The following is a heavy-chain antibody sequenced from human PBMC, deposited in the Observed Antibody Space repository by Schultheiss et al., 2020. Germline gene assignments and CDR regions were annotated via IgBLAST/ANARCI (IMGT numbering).Heavy chain of an antibody. CDR3: ARGPSSSWFSSSYYFVLDV. D-gene: IGHD6-13*01. J-gene: IGHJ6*02. CDR2: MNPNSGNT. CDR1: GYTFTSYG. Sequence: ASVKVSCKASGYTFTSYGISWVRQATGQGLEWMGWMNPNSGNTGYAQKFQGRVTVTRNTYISTAYMELSSLRSEDTAVYYCARGPSSSWFSSSYYFVLDVLVQGATVTVSS. V-gene: IGHV1-8*02.